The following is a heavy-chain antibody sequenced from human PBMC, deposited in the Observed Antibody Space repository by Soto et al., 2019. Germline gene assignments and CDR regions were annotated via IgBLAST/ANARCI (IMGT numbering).Heavy chain of an antibody. D-gene: IGHD2-2*01. CDR1: GGSISSGGYY. Sequence: QVQLQESGPGLVKPSQTLSLTCTVSGGSISSGGYYWSWIRQHPGKGLEWIGYIYHSGTTYYNPSLQIPVNISLVTSHDAFSLNLTSVTAAHTAGYYCARVTGHQLRGWFDRSCHGTLVTVSS. CDR3: ARVTGHQLRGWFDR. J-gene: IGHJ5*02. V-gene: IGHV4-31*01. CDR2: IYHSGTT.